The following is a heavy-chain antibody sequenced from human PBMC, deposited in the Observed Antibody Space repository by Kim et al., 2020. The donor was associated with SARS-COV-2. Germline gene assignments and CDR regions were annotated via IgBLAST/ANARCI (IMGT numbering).Heavy chain of an antibody. CDR3: ARASTTIFGVVIQSFDY. Sequence: SETLSLTCTVSGGSISSGGYYWSWIRQHPGKGLEWIGYTSYSGSTYYNPSLKSRVTISVDTSKNQFSLKLSSVTAADTAVYYWARASTTIFGVVIQSFDYWGQGTLVTVSS. J-gene: IGHJ4*02. D-gene: IGHD3-3*01. CDR1: GGSISSGGYY. V-gene: IGHV4-31*03. CDR2: TSYSGST.